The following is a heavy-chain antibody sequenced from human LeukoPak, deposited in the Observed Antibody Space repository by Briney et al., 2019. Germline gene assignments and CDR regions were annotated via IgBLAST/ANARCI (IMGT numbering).Heavy chain of an antibody. D-gene: IGHD2-2*01. V-gene: IGHV3-23*01. CDR3: AKGNRYCSSTSCSPYYYYYGMDV. CDR2: ISGSGGST. Sequence: GGSLRLSCAASGFTFSSYAMSWVRQAPGKGLEWVSAISGSGGSTYYADSVKGRFPISRDNSKNTLYLQMNSLRAEDTAVYYCAKGNRYCSSTSCSPYYYYYGMDVWGQGTTVTVSS. J-gene: IGHJ6*02. CDR1: GFTFSSYA.